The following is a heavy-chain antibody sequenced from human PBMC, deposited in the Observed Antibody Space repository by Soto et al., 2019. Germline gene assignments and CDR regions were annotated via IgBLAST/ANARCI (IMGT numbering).Heavy chain of an antibody. V-gene: IGHV4-59*01. CDR3: ARDLTPPGSSPTLGARTQLESGMDV. Sequence: SETLSLSCTVSGGSISSYYWSWIRQPPGKGLEWIGYIYYSGSTNYNPSLKSRVTISVDTTKNQFSLKLSSVTAADTAVYYCARDLTPPGSSPTLGARTQLESGMDVWGQGTTVTVSS. CDR2: IYYSGST. D-gene: IGHD3-10*01. CDR1: GGSISSYY. J-gene: IGHJ6*02.